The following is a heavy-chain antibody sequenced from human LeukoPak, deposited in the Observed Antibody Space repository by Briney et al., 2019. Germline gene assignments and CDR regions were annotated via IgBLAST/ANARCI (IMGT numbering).Heavy chain of an antibody. CDR3: TRDTFGARDY. V-gene: IGHV3-74*01. D-gene: IGHD3-10*01. CDR2: INPDGSDT. Sequence: PGGSLRLSCAASGFTFSSNWMHWIRQVPGEGLVWVARINPDGSDTSYAESVKGRFTISRDNAKNTLYLQMNSLRVEDTALYYCTRDTFGARDYWGQGTLVTVSS. CDR1: GFTFSSNW. J-gene: IGHJ4*02.